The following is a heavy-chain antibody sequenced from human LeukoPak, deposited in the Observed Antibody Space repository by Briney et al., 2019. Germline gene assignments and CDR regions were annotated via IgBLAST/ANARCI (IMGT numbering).Heavy chain of an antibody. Sequence: ASVKVSCKASGYTFTGYYMHWVRQAPGQGLEWMGIINPSGGSTSYAQKFQGRVTMTRDTSTSTVYMELSSLRSEDTAVYYCARDTAIYDSSGYIDYWGQGTLVTVSS. CDR2: INPSGGST. J-gene: IGHJ4*02. D-gene: IGHD3-22*01. CDR1: GYTFTGYY. V-gene: IGHV1-46*01. CDR3: ARDTAIYDSSGYIDY.